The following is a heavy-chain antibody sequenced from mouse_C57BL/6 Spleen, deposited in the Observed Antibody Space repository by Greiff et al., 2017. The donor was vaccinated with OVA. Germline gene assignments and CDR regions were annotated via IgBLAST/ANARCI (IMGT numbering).Heavy chain of an antibody. V-gene: IGHV1-15*01. CDR2: IDPETGGT. D-gene: IGHD1-1*01. CDR3: TFYYYGSSLFSY. Sequence: VKLMESGAELVRPGASVTLSCKASGYTFTDYEMHWVKQTPVHGLEWIGAIDPETGGTAYNQKFKGKAILTADKSSSTAYMELRSLTSEDSAVYYCTFYYYGSSLFSYWGQGTLVTVSA. CDR1: GYTFTDYE. J-gene: IGHJ3*01.